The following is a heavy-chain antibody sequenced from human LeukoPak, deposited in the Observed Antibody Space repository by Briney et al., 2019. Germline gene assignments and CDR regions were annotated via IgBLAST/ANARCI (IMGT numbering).Heavy chain of an antibody. CDR3: ARLGPGGADFDY. CDR2: ISSSSSYI. Sequence: PGGSLRLSCAASGFTFSSYAMNWARQAPGKGLEWVSSISSSSSYIYYADSVKGRFTISRENAKNSLYLQMNSLRAEDTAVYYCARLGPGGADFDYWGQGTLVTVSS. V-gene: IGHV3-21*01. D-gene: IGHD3-16*01. CDR1: GFTFSSYA. J-gene: IGHJ4*02.